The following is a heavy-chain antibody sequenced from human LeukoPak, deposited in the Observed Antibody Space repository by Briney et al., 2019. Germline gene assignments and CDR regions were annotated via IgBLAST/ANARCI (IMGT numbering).Heavy chain of an antibody. D-gene: IGHD6-13*01. CDR3: ASEEQLGKNNSFDP. J-gene: IGHJ5*02. CDR1: GYTFTGYY. Sequence: ASVKVSCKASGYTFTGYYMHWVRQAPGQGLEWMGWINPNSGGTNYAQKFQGRVTMTRDTSISTAYMELSRLRSADTAVYYCASEEQLGKNNSFDPWGQGTLVTVSS. CDR2: INPNSGGT. V-gene: IGHV1-2*02.